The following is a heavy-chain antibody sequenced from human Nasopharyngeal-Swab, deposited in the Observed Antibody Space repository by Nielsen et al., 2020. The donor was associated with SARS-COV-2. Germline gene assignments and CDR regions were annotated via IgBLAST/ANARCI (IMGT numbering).Heavy chain of an antibody. V-gene: IGHV3-7*01. CDR3: ARDHQLQVGG. Sequence: GVLKISCAASGFIFSNYWMTWVRQAPGKGLEWVANIKQDGSEMYYVDSVKGRFTISRDNAKNSLYLQMNSLRVEDTAVYYCARDHQLQVGGWGQGTLVTVSS. CDR1: GFIFSNYW. J-gene: IGHJ4*02. CDR2: IKQDGSEM. D-gene: IGHD2-2*01.